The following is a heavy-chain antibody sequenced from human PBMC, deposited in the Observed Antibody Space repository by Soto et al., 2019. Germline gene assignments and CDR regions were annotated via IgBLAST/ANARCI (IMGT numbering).Heavy chain of an antibody. J-gene: IGHJ6*02. Sequence: SETLSLTCTVSGGSIRSYYWSWIRQPPGKGLEWIGYIYYSGSTNYNPSLKSRVTISVDTSKNQFSLKLSSVTAADTAVYYCARETWLQFPRGRYYGMDVWGQGTTVTVSS. CDR3: ARETWLQFPRGRYYGMDV. CDR1: GGSIRSYY. D-gene: IGHD5-12*01. CDR2: IYYSGST. V-gene: IGHV4-59*01.